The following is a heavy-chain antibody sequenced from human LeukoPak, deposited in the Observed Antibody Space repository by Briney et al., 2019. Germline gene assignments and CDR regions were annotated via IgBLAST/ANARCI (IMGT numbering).Heavy chain of an antibody. CDR1: GFTFDDYG. D-gene: IGHD5-12*01. V-gene: IGHV3-23*01. CDR2: ISGSGGST. Sequence: GGSLRLSCAASGFTFDDYGMSWVRQAPGKGLEWVSAISGSGGSTYYADSVKGRFTISRDNSKNTLYLQMNSLRAEDMALYYCAREGGYSGYDWIGTSNYYYYYYMDVWGKGTTVTVSS. CDR3: AREGGYSGYDWIGTSNYYYYYYMDV. J-gene: IGHJ6*03.